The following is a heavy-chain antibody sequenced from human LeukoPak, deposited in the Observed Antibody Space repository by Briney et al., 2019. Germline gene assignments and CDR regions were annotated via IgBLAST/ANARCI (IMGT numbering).Heavy chain of an antibody. CDR3: ARRAAVAGGTRNWFDP. CDR1: GGSINGYY. V-gene: IGHV4-59*08. D-gene: IGHD6-19*01. CDR2: IHYSGYT. Sequence: PSETLSLTCTVSGGSINGYYWSWIRQPPGKGLEWIGYIHYSGYTNYNPSLKSRVTISVDTSKNQFSLKLSSLTAADTAVYYCARRAAVAGGTRNWFDPWGQGTLVTVSS. J-gene: IGHJ5*02.